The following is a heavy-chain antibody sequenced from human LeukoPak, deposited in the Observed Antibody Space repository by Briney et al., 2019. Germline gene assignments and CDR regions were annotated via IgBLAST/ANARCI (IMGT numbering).Heavy chain of an antibody. CDR2: VEKDGRGK. CDR3: ARDTSGYDPY. V-gene: IGHV3-7*05. CDR1: GFTFTSYS. D-gene: IGHD5-12*01. J-gene: IGHJ4*02. Sequence: GGSLRLSCAASGFTFTSYSMSWVRQAPGKGLEWVANVEKDGRGKNYVDSVKGRFTISRDNAKNSVYLQMNSLRAEDTAVYYCARDTSGYDPYWGQGTLVTVSS.